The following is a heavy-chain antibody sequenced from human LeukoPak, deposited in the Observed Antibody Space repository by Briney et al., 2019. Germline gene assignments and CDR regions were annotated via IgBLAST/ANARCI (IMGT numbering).Heavy chain of an antibody. CDR1: GFTFSTSW. V-gene: IGHV3-7*04. D-gene: IGHD6-13*01. J-gene: IGHJ4*02. Sequence: GGSLRLSCAASGFTFSTSWMNCVRQAPAKGLEWVAKIKKDGSEKYYMDSVKGRFTISRDNAKNSLSLQMNTLRVEDTAVYHCARDSRYSSDYWGQGTLVTVSS. CDR2: IKKDGSEK. CDR3: ARDSRYSSDY.